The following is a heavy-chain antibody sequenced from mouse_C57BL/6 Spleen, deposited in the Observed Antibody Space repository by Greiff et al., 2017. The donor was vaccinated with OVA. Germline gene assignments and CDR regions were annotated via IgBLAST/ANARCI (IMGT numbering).Heavy chain of an antibody. J-gene: IGHJ2*01. CDR2: IDPENGDT. CDR1: GFNIKDDY. CDR3: TTRGNYFDY. V-gene: IGHV14-4*01. Sequence: VHVKQSGAELVRPGASVKLSCTASGFNIKDDYMHGVKQRPEQGLEWIGWIDPENGDTEYASKFQGKATITADTSSNTAYLQLSSLTSEDTAVYYCTTRGNYFDYWGQGTTLTVSS.